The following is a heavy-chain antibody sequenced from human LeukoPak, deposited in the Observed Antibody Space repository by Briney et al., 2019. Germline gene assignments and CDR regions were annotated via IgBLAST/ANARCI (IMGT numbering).Heavy chain of an antibody. CDR1: GYTFTSYG. J-gene: IGHJ4*02. D-gene: IGHD6-19*01. V-gene: IGHV1-2*02. CDR3: AREVVAVAGTDY. CDR2: INPNSGGT. Sequence: ASVKVSCKASGYTFTSYGISWVRQAPGQGLEWMGWINPNSGGTNYAQKFQGRVTMTRDTSISTAYMELSRLRSDDTAVYYCAREVVAVAGTDYWGQGTLVTVSS.